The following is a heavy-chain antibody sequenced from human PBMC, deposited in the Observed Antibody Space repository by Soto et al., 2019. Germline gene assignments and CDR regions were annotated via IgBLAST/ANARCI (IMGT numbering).Heavy chain of an antibody. V-gene: IGHV5-51*01. CDR2: IYAGDSDT. D-gene: IGHD6-19*01. CDR1: GYSFSSYW. Sequence: EFLKISFKGSGYSFSSYWIAWVRQIPGKGLEWMGIIYAGDSDTRYSPSFQGQVTISADKSISTAYLQWSSLKASDTAMYYCARGSYSTGWYVYWGQGTLVTVSS. CDR3: ARGSYSTGWYVY. J-gene: IGHJ4*02.